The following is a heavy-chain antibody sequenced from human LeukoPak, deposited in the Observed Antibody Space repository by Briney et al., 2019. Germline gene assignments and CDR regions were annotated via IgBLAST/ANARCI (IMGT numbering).Heavy chain of an antibody. D-gene: IGHD2-15*01. J-gene: IGHJ4*02. CDR1: GFTFSSYS. Sequence: KAGGSLRLACAASGFTFSSYSMNWVRQAPGKGLEWVSSISSSSSYIYYADSVKGRFTISRDNAKNSLYLQMNSLRAEDTAVYYCASNFNCSGGSCYFWGQGTLVTVSS. CDR3: ASNFNCSGGSCYF. CDR2: ISSSSSYI. V-gene: IGHV3-21*01.